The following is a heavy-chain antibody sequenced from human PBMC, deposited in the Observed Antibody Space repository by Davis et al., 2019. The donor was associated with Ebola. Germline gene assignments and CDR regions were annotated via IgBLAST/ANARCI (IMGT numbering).Heavy chain of an antibody. CDR3: ARDRRYYYGSGSYYSEYFYYGMDV. Sequence: SETLSLTCTVSGGSISSYYWSWIRQPPGKGLEWIGYIYYSGSTNYNPSLKSRVTISVDTSKNQFSLKLSSVTAADTAVYYCARDRRYYYGSGSYYSEYFYYGMDVWGQGTTVTVSS. CDR1: GGSISSYY. V-gene: IGHV4-59*01. CDR2: IYYSGST. D-gene: IGHD3-10*01. J-gene: IGHJ6*02.